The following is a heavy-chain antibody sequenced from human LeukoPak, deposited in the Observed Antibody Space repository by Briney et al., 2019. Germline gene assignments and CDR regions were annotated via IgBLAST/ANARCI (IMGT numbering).Heavy chain of an antibody. CDR1: GFTFSSYW. CDR3: ARVDYDMGSGSYYNGQFDY. Sequence: PGGSLRLSCAASGFTFSSYWMGWVRQAPGKGLGWVANIKQEGREKYYVDPLKGRFPISRDNAKNSLNRPRNSLRAEDTAVYYCARVDYDMGSGSYYNGQFDYWGQGTLVTVSS. J-gene: IGHJ4*02. V-gene: IGHV3-7*01. CDR2: IKQEGREK. D-gene: IGHD3-10*01.